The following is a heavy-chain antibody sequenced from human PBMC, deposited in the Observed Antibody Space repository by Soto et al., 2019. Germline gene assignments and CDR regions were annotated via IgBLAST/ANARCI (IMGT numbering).Heavy chain of an antibody. J-gene: IGHJ3*02. V-gene: IGHV3-7*03. D-gene: IGHD1-26*01. CDR1: VFTFSSYW. Sequence: GGSLRLSCAASVFTFSSYWMSWVRQAPGKWLEWLANIKQDGGEKXXVESVKGRXTVSRYNAKNAXYLQMXSLRAEDTAXYYCARDLGGLLGGFDICGQGTMVTVS. CDR2: IKQDGGEK. CDR3: ARDLGGLLGGFDI.